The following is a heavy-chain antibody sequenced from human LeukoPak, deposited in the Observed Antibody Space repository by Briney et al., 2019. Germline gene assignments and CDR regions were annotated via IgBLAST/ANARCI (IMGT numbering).Heavy chain of an antibody. CDR1: GGSISNYY. J-gene: IGHJ4*02. Sequence: SETLSLTCTVSGGSISNYYWSWIRQPPGKGLEWIGYIYYSGGTNYNPSLKSRDTISVDTSKNHFSLKLSSVTAADTAVYFCAREGGPYRPLDYSGQGTLVTVSS. V-gene: IGHV4-59*01. CDR2: IYYSGGT. CDR3: AREGGPYRPLDY.